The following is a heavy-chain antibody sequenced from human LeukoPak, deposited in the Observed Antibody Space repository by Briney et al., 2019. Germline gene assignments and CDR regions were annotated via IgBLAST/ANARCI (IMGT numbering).Heavy chain of an antibody. CDR1: GFTFSHYW. V-gene: IGHV3-7*01. Sequence: GGSLRLSCAASGFTFSHYWMTWVRQAPGKGLEWVANIKEDGSTKYYVDSVKGRFTISRDNAKNSVYLQISSLRVEDTAIYYCARIVYRSSSYDYWGQGTLVTVSS. D-gene: IGHD6-6*01. CDR2: IKEDGSTK. J-gene: IGHJ4*02. CDR3: ARIVYRSSSYDY.